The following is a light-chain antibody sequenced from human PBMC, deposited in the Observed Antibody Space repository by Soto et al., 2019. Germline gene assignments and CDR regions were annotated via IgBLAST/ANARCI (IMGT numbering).Light chain of an antibody. CDR3: AAWDDSLNGYV. Sequence: QSVLTQPPSASGSPGQSVTISCTGTSSGVGGYNYVSWYQQHPGKAPKLIIYEVNERPSGVPDRFSGSKSGTSASLAISGLQSEDEADYYCAAWDDSLNGYVFGTGTKVTVL. CDR2: EVN. CDR1: SSGVGGYNY. J-gene: IGLJ1*01. V-gene: IGLV2-8*01.